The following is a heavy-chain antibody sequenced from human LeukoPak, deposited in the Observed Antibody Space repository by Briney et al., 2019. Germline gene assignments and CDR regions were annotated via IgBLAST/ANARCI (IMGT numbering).Heavy chain of an antibody. CDR2: IYHSGST. J-gene: IGHJ3*02. CDR3: TREDDRLRDHAFEI. CDR1: GYSISSGYY. Sequence: SETLSLTCTVSGYSISSGYYWGWIRQPPGKGLEWIGSIYHSGSTYYNPSLKSRLAMSLDTSRNQFSLKLMSVTAAHTAVYYCTREDDRLRDHAFEIWGQGRKVTVSS. V-gene: IGHV4-38-2*02. D-gene: IGHD3-22*01.